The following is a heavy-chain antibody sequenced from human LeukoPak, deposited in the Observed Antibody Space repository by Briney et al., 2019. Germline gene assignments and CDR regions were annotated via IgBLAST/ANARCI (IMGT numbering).Heavy chain of an antibody. Sequence: PGGSLRLSCAASGFTFSSYSMNWVRQAPGKGLEWVSSISSSSSYIYYADSVKGRFTISRDNAKNSLYLRMNSLRAEDTAVYYCARESIEGSSWHFDYWGQGTLVTVSS. CDR1: GFTFSSYS. V-gene: IGHV3-21*01. J-gene: IGHJ4*02. CDR3: ARESIEGSSWHFDY. D-gene: IGHD6-13*01. CDR2: ISSSSSYI.